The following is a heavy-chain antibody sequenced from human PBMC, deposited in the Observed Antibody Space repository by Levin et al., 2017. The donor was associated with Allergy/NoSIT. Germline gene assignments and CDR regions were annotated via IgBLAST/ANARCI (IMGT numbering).Heavy chain of an antibody. J-gene: IGHJ4*02. Sequence: SGPTLVKPTQTLTLTCTFSGFSLSTTGMRLNWIRQPPGKALEWLARIDWDDDKFYTTSLKTRLTISKDTSKNQVVLTMANMDPVDTATYYCTGSSSGWYDYWGQGILVTVSS. V-gene: IGHV2-70*04. CDR3: TGSSSGWYDY. CDR1: GFSLSTTGMR. CDR2: IDWDDDK. D-gene: IGHD6-19*01.